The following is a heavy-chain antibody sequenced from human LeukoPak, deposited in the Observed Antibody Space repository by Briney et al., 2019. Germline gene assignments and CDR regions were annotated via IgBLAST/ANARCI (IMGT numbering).Heavy chain of an antibody. D-gene: IGHD2-2*01. V-gene: IGHV1-8*01. Sequence: GASVKVSCKAYGYTFTSYEINWVRQATGQGLEWMGWMNPNSGNTGSAQRFQGRVTMTRDTSISTAYMELNSLRSEDTAVYYCARGGFPAAVWGQGTLVTVSS. CDR2: MNPNSGNT. CDR3: ARGGFPAAV. CDR1: GYTFTSYE. J-gene: IGHJ4*02.